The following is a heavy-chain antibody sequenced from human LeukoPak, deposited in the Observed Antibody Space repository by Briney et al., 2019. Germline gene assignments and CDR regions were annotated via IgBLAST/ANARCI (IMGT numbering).Heavy chain of an antibody. CDR2: ISSSSSYI. J-gene: IGHJ5*02. Sequence: GGSLRLSCAASGFTFSSYSMNWVRQAPGKGLEWVSSISSSSSYIYYADSVKGRFTISRDNAKNSLYLQMNSLRAEDTAVYYCARGYSSSRGWFDPWGQGTLVTVSS. V-gene: IGHV3-21*01. D-gene: IGHD6-13*01. CDR1: GFTFSSYS. CDR3: ARGYSSSRGWFDP.